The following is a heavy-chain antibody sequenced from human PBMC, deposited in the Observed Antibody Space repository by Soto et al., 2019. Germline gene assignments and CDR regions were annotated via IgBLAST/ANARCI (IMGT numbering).Heavy chain of an antibody. J-gene: IGHJ4*02. CDR1: GGSISSSSYY. V-gene: IGHV4-39*01. CDR2: IYYSGST. Sequence: SETLSLTCTVSGGSISSSSYYWGWIRQPPGKGLEWIGSIYYSGSTYYNPSLKSRVTISVDTSKNQFSLKLSSVTAADTAVYYCARRDGLDFDYWGQGTLVTVSS. D-gene: IGHD2-21*02. CDR3: ARRDGLDFDY.